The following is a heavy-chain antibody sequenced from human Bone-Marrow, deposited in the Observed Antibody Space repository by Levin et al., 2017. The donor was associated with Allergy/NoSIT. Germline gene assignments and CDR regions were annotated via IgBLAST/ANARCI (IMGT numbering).Heavy chain of an antibody. D-gene: IGHD1-1*01. J-gene: IGHJ2*01. V-gene: IGHV4-59*01. CDR1: GGSISSYY. CDR2: IYYSGST. CDR3: ARERGWNDAWYFDL. Sequence: SQTLSLTCTVSGGSISSYYWSWIRQPPGKGLEWIGYIYYSGSTNYNPSLKSRVTISVDTSKNQFSLKLSSVTAADTAVYYCARERGWNDAWYFDLWGRGTLVTVSS.